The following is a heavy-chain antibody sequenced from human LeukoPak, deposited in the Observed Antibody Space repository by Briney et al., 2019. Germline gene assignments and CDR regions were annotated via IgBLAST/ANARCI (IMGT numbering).Heavy chain of an antibody. CDR3: ARGEGNYYHYYMDV. J-gene: IGHJ6*03. Sequence: PGGSLRLSCAASGFTFSSYWMHWVRQAPGKGLVWVSRINSDGSSTSYADSVKGRFTISRDNAKNTLYLQMNSLRAEDTAVYYCARGEGNYYHYYMDVWGKGTTVTVSS. CDR2: INSDGSST. CDR1: GFTFSSYW. V-gene: IGHV3-74*01. D-gene: IGHD1-26*01.